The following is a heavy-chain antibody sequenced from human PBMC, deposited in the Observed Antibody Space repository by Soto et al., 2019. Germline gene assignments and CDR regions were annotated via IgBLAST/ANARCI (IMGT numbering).Heavy chain of an antibody. Sequence: LSLTCTVPGGSVSSGSYYWSWIRQPPGKGLEWIGYIYYSGSTNYNPSLKSRVTISVDTSKNQFSLKLSSVTAADTAVYYCARGGLVRGVLQLDYWGQGTLVTVSS. CDR3: ARGGLVRGVLQLDY. CDR1: GGSVSSGSYY. D-gene: IGHD3-10*01. J-gene: IGHJ4*02. V-gene: IGHV4-61*01. CDR2: IYYSGST.